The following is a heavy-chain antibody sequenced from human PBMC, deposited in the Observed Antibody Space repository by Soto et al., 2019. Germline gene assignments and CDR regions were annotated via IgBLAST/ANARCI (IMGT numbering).Heavy chain of an antibody. CDR2: IYYSGNT. J-gene: IGHJ4*02. V-gene: IGHV4-30-4*01. D-gene: IGHD4-4*01. Sequence: QVQLQESGPGLVKPSQTLSLTCTVSGGSISSGDYYWSWIRQPPGKGLEWIGYIYYSGNTYYNPSLKSRVTISVDTSKNQFSLKLSSVTAADTAVYYCARGGTTMVTPIDYWGQGTLVTVSS. CDR3: ARGGTTMVTPIDY. CDR1: GGSISSGDYY.